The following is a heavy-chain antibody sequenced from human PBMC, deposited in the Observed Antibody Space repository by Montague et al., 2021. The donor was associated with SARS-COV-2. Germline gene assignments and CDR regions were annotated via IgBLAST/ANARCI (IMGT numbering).Heavy chain of an antibody. J-gene: IGHJ6*03. CDR1: GGSFSTYS. CDR3: ARLGDGVVPSPRLGVGPYYCQYYLDV. D-gene: IGHD3-10*01. Sequence: SETLSLTCAVHGGSFSTYSWNWIRQPPGKGLEWIGEIHHGGSTNYNPSLKSRVTISADTSKNQFSLKLTSVAAADTAVYYCARLGDGVVPSPRLGVGPYYCQYYLDVWGKGTTVTVSS. V-gene: IGHV4-34*01. CDR2: IHHGGST.